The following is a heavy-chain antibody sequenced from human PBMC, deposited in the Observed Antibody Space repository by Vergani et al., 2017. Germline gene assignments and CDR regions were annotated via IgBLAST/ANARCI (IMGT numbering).Heavy chain of an antibody. V-gene: IGHV4-34*11. Sequence: QVQLQQWGAGLLKPSETLSLTCAVYGGSFSGYYWSWIRQPPGKGLEWIGYIYYSGSTNYNPSLKSRVTISVDTSKNQFSLKLSSVTAADTAVYYCARDSHKGPGIAAAGTGLSAFDIWGQGTMVTVSS. CDR1: GGSFSGYY. CDR3: ARDSHKGPGIAAAGTGLSAFDI. D-gene: IGHD6-13*01. CDR2: IYYSGST. J-gene: IGHJ3*02.